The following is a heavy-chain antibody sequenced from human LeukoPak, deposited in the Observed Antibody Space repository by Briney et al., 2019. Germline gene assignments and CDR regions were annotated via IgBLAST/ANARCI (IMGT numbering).Heavy chain of an antibody. Sequence: GGSLRLSCAASGFTFSSSAMSWVRQAPGKGRKWVSGISIGGGSKYYADSVKGRFTISRDNSKNMLYLQMNSLRAEDTAVYYCAKVSESNYDFLTGYYTPYYFDYWGQGTLVTVSS. J-gene: IGHJ4*02. V-gene: IGHV3-23*01. CDR1: GFTFSSSA. CDR2: ISIGGGSK. D-gene: IGHD3-9*01. CDR3: AKVSESNYDFLTGYYTPYYFDY.